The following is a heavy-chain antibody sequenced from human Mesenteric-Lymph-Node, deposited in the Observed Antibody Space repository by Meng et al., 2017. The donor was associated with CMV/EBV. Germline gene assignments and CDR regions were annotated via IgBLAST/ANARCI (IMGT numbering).Heavy chain of an antibody. CDR3: ARVFQRPSFADAMGAYYYGMDV. J-gene: IGHJ6*02. Sequence: GESLKISCAASGFTFSDYYMSWIRQAPGKGLEWVSYISSSGSTIYYADSVKGRFTISRDNAKNSLYLQMNSLRAEDTAVYYCARVFQRPSFADAMGAYYYGMDVWGQGTTVTVSS. D-gene: IGHD2-2*01. CDR2: ISSSGSTI. CDR1: GFTFSDYY. V-gene: IGHV3-11*01.